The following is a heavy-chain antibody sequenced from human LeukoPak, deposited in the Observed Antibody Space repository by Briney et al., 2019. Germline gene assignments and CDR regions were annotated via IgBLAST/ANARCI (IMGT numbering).Heavy chain of an antibody. CDR3: ARDPGITILGVVITERYFQH. Sequence: GGSLRLSCAASGFTFSSYSMSWVRQTPGKGLEWVSSISGSGSSTNYADSVKGRFTISRDNSKNTLHLQMNSLRAEDTAVYYCARDPGITILGVVITERYFQHWGQGTLVTVSS. CDR1: GFTFSSYS. D-gene: IGHD3-3*01. V-gene: IGHV3-23*01. J-gene: IGHJ1*01. CDR2: ISGSGSST.